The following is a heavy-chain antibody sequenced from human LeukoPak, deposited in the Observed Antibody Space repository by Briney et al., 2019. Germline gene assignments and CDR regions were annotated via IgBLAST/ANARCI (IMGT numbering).Heavy chain of an antibody. D-gene: IGHD6-6*01. Sequence: GGSLRLSCAASGFTFDGYAMHWVRQAPGKGLEWVSLISGDGGSTYYADSVKGRFTISRDNSKNSLYLQMNSLRTEGTALYYCAKDAEYSSSSRTLDYWGQGTLVTVSS. CDR1: GFTFDGYA. CDR3: AKDAEYSSSSRTLDY. V-gene: IGHV3-43*02. CDR2: ISGDGGST. J-gene: IGHJ4*02.